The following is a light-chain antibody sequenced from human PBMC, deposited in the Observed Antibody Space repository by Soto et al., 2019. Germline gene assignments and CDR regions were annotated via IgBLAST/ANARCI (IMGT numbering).Light chain of an antibody. Sequence: QSVLTQPRSVSGSPGQSVTISCTGTSSAVGGYNSVSWYQQHPGKAPTLMIYDVSKRPSGVPDRFSGSKSGNTASLTISGLQAEDEADYYCCSYAGSYIYVFGTGTKVTVL. V-gene: IGLV2-11*01. CDR1: SSAVGGYNS. CDR3: CSYAGSYIYV. CDR2: DVS. J-gene: IGLJ1*01.